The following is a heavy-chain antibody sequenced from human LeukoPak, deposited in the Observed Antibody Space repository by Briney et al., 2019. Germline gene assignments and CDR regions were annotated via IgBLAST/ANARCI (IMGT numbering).Heavy chain of an antibody. Sequence: SVKVSCKASGGTFSSYAISWVRQAPGQGLEWMGGIIPIFGTANYAQKFQGRVTITTDESTSTAYMELSRLRSEDTAVYYCASGKDIVVVVAADKAAEYFQHWGQGTLVTVSS. CDR2: IIPIFGTA. D-gene: IGHD2-15*01. CDR1: GGTFSSYA. V-gene: IGHV1-69*05. J-gene: IGHJ1*01. CDR3: ASGKDIVVVVAADKAAEYFQH.